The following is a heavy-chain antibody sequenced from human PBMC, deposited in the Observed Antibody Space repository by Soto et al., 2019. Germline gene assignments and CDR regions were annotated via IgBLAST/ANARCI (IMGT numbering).Heavy chain of an antibody. CDR3: ARHESDGSYGMDV. Sequence: SETLSLTCTVSGGSISSSSYYWGWIRQPPGKGLEWIGSIYYSGSTYYNPSLKSRVTISVDTSKNQFSLKLSSVTAADTAVYYCARHESDGSYGMDVWGQGTTVTVS. CDR2: IYYSGST. V-gene: IGHV4-39*01. CDR1: GGSISSSSYY. J-gene: IGHJ6*02.